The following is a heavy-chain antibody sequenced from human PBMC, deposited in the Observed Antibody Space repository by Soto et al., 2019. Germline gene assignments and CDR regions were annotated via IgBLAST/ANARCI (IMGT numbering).Heavy chain of an antibody. V-gene: IGHV4-39*01. J-gene: IGHJ4*02. D-gene: IGHD3-10*01. CDR2: IYYSGSS. Sequence: SETLSLTCTVSGGSISSSSYYWGWIRQPPGKGLEGIGSIYYSGSSYCNPSLERRVTISVDTSKNQFSLKLSSVTAAAPAVYYCARRSRYGSGSLHFDYWGQGTLVTVSS. CDR3: ARRSRYGSGSLHFDY. CDR1: GGSISSSSYY.